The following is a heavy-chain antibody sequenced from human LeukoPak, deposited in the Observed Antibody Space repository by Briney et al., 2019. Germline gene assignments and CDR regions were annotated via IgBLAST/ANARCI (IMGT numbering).Heavy chain of an antibody. CDR2: INAGNGNT. Sequence: ASVKVSCKASGYTFTSYAMHWVRQAPGQRLEWMGWINAGNGNTKYSQKFQGRVTITRDTSASTAYMELSSLRSEDTAVYYCARDRGYSSCWWPVFDYWGQGTLVTVSS. D-gene: IGHD6-13*01. CDR1: GYTFTSYA. CDR3: ARDRGYSSCWWPVFDY. J-gene: IGHJ4*02. V-gene: IGHV1-3*01.